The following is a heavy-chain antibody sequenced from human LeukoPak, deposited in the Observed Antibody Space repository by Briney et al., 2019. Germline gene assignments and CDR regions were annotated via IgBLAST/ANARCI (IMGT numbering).Heavy chain of an antibody. CDR3: ATVDTAMVTLFDY. J-gene: IGHJ4*02. D-gene: IGHD5-18*01. V-gene: IGHV3-7*01. CDR1: GFTFSSYE. CDR2: IKQDGSEK. Sequence: PGGSLRLSCAASGFTFSSYEMNWVRQAPGKGLEWVANIKQDGSEKYYVDSVKGRFTISRDNAKNSLYLQMNSLRAEDTAVYYCATVDTAMVTLFDYWGQGTLVTVSS.